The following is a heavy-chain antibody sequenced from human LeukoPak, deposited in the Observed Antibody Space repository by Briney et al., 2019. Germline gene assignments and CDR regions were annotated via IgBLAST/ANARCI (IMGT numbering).Heavy chain of an antibody. Sequence: SETLSLTCADYGGSFSGYYWSWIRQPPGKGLEWIGEINHSGSTNYNPSLKSRVTISVDTSKNQFSLKLSSVTAADTAVYYCARGALTTIFGVVITCNWFDPWGQGTLVTVSS. D-gene: IGHD3-3*01. CDR1: GGSFSGYY. V-gene: IGHV4-34*01. J-gene: IGHJ5*02. CDR2: INHSGST. CDR3: ARGALTTIFGVVITCNWFDP.